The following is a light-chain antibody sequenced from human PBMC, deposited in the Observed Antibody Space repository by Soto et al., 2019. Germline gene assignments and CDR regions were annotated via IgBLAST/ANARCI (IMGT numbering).Light chain of an antibody. V-gene: IGLV1-40*01. CDR3: QSYDSSLSGYV. J-gene: IGLJ1*01. Sequence: QSVLTQPPSGSGAPGQSVTISCTGSSSNIGAGYDVHWYQQLPGTAPKLLIYGNSNRPSGVPDRFSGSKSGTSASLAITGLQAEDEADYYCQSYDSSLSGYVFGTGTKVTVL. CDR1: SSNIGAGYD. CDR2: GNS.